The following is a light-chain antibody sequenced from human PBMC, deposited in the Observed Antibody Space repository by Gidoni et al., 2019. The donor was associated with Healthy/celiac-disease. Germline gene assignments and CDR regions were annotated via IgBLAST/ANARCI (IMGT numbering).Light chain of an antibody. V-gene: IGLV3-16*01. CDR2: KDS. CDR3: LSADSSGTWV. Sequence: SYELTQPPSVSVSLGQMARITCSGEALPKNYAYWYQQNPGQFPVLVIYKDSERPSGIPERFSGSSSGTIVTLTISGVQAEDEADYYCLSADSSGTWVFGGGTKLTVL. J-gene: IGLJ3*02. CDR1: ALPKNY.